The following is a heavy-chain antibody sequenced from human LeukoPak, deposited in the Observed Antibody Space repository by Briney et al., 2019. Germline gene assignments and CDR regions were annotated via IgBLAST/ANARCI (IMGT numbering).Heavy chain of an antibody. CDR2: ISSSGDYT. J-gene: IGHJ4*02. D-gene: IGHD2-21*01. CDR1: GFPFSGFD. CDR3: ARAAVTLELLSEHYYFGY. Sequence: GGSLRLSCAASGFPFSGFDMTWIRQAPGQGPEWLSDISSSGDYTDYADSVKGRFTISRDNTKNSLYLQMTSLRAEDTAVYYCARAAVTLELLSEHYYFGYWGQGVLVTVSS. V-gene: IGHV3-11*06.